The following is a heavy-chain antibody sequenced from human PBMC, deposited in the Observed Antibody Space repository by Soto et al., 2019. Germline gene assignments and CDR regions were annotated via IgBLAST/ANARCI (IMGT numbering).Heavy chain of an antibody. CDR1: GGSLCGYY. D-gene: IGHD1-26*01. Sequence: SVTMCLPWAVGGGSLCGYYWCWIRQPPGKALEWFGEFIHSGATNYNPSLKSRVTISVDTSTNHLFRNLRSVTAADTALYSCALHHVRGRTIAGAGEFWGQGTLGTVAS. V-gene: IGHV4-34*12. CDR2: FIHSGAT. J-gene: IGHJ4*02. CDR3: ALHHVRGRTIAGAGEF.